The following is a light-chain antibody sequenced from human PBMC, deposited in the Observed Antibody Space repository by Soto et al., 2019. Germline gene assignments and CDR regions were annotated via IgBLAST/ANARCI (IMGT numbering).Light chain of an antibody. CDR2: GAS. CDR3: QQYNNWPRT. V-gene: IGKV3-15*01. CDR1: QSVPSN. J-gene: IGKJ1*01. Sequence: EIVLTQSPATLSLSPGESATLSCRASQSVPSNWLAWYQHKVGQAPRLLIYGASFRATGMPARFSGSGFGTEFTLTISGLQSEDFAVYYCQQYNNWPRTFGQGTKVDIK.